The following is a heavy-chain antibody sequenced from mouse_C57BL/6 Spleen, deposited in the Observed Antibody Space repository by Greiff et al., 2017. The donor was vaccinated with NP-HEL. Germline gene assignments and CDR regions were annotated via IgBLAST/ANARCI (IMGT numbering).Heavy chain of an antibody. Sequence: VQLQESGAELVKPGASVKISCKASGYAFSSYWMNWVKQRPGKGLEWIGQIYPGDGDTNYNGKFKGKATLTADKSSSTAYMQLSSLTSEDSAVYFCARRRDYDYALYAMDYWGQGTSVTVSS. CDR1: GYAFSSYW. V-gene: IGHV1-80*01. J-gene: IGHJ4*01. CDR2: IYPGDGDT. D-gene: IGHD2-4*01. CDR3: ARRRDYDYALYAMDY.